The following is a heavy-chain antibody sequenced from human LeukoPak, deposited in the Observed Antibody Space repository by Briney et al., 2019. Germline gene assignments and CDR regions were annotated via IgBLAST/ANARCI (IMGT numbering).Heavy chain of an antibody. D-gene: IGHD6-19*01. CDR2: IYYSGST. Sequence: PSETLSLTCTVSGGSISSYYWSWLRQPPGKGLEWIGYIYYSGSTNYNPSLKSRVTISVDTSKNQFSLKLSSVTAADTAVYYCARVHPSSMYVAVAGAFDYWGQGTLVTVSS. CDR1: GGSISSYY. J-gene: IGHJ4*02. V-gene: IGHV4-59*01. CDR3: ARVHPSSMYVAVAGAFDY.